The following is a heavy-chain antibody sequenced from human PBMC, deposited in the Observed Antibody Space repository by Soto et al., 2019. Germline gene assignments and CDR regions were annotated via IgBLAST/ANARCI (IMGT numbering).Heavy chain of an antibody. V-gene: IGHV3-49*04. CDR1: GFTFGDYA. Sequence: GGSLRLSCTASGFTFGDYAMSWVRQAPGEGLEWVGFIRSKAYGGTTEYAASVKGRFTISRDDSKSIAYLQMNSLKTEDTAVYDCTRRVRGGSYHGMDVWGQGTTVTVSS. CDR3: TRRVRGGSYHGMDV. CDR2: IRSKAYGGTT. D-gene: IGHD3-10*01. J-gene: IGHJ6*02.